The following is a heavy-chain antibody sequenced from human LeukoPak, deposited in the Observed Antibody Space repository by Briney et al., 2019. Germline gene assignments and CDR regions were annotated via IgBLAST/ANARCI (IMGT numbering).Heavy chain of an antibody. Sequence: PGGSLRLSCTASGFTLSSYEMSWIRQAPGKGLEWVSSIDYSGGETHYADSVKGPFTISRDNAKNSLYLQMNSLRAEDTAVYYCARDVRITMFYYYMDVWGKGTTVTISS. CDR1: GFTLSSYE. CDR3: ARDVRITMFYYYMDV. J-gene: IGHJ6*03. D-gene: IGHD3-10*02. V-gene: IGHV3-11*01. CDR2: IDYSGGET.